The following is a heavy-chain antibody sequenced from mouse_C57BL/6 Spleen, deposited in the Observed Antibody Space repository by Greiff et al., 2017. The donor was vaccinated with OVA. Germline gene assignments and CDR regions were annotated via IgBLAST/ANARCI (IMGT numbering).Heavy chain of an antibody. D-gene: IGHD2-4*01. J-gene: IGHJ1*03. CDR3: ARGNYDYRYFDV. V-gene: IGHV1-69*01. CDR1: GYTFTSYW. Sequence: QVQLQQPGAELVMPGASVKLSCKASGYTFTSYWMHWVKQRPGQGLEWIGEIDPSDSYTNYNQKFKGKSTLTVDKSSSTAYMQLSSLTSEDSAVYYCARGNYDYRYFDVWGTGTTVTVSS. CDR2: IDPSDSYT.